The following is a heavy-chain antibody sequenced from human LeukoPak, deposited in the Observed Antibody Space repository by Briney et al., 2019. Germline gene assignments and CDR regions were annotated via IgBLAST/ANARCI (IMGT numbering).Heavy chain of an antibody. V-gene: IGHV4-59*12. Sequence: SETLSLTCTVSGGSISSYYWSWIRQPPGKGLEWIGYIYYSGSTNYNPSLKSRVTISVDTSKNQFSLKLSSVTAADTAVYYCARVYSYGFPFDYWGQGTLVTVSS. CDR3: ARVYSYGFPFDY. CDR2: IYYSGST. J-gene: IGHJ4*02. D-gene: IGHD5-18*01. CDR1: GGSISSYY.